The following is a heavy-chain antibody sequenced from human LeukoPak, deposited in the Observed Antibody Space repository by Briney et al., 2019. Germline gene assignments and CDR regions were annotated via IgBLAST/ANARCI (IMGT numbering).Heavy chain of an antibody. V-gene: IGHV3-49*04. CDR1: GFTFGEYA. D-gene: IGHD6-13*01. CDR2: IRSKAYGGTT. J-gene: IGHJ5*02. CDR3: ARDLYSLGFDNWFDP. Sequence: PGRSLRLSCTAYGFTFGEYAMSWVRQAPGKGREWVGFIRSKAYGGTTEYAASVKGRFTISRDDSKSIAYLQMNSLRAEDTAVYYCARDLYSLGFDNWFDPWGQGTLVTVSS.